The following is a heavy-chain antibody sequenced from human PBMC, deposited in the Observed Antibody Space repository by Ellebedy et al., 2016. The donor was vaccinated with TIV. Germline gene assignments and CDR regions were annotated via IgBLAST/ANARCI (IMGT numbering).Heavy chain of an antibody. CDR1: GYIFANYF. Sequence: AASVKVSCKASGYIFANYFIHWVRQAPGQGLEWMGRIDPGGSSTTYAQKFQGWVTMTRDTSISTAYMELSRLRSDDTAVYYCARDGGSYSDFDYWGQGTLVTVSS. CDR2: IDPGGSST. CDR3: ARDGGSYSDFDY. V-gene: IGHV1-2*04. J-gene: IGHJ4*02. D-gene: IGHD1-26*01.